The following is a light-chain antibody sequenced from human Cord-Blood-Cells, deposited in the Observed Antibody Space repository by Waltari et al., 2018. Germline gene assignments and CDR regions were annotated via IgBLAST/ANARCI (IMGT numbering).Light chain of an antibody. J-gene: IGKJ3*01. CDR1: QSVSSY. CDR2: DAS. CDR3: QQRSNWPPFT. Sequence: EIVLTQSTATLSLSPGERATLSCRASQSVSSYLAWYQQKPGQAPRLLIYDASNRATGIPARFSGSWSGTDFTLTISSLEPEDFAVYYCQQRSNWPPFTFGPGTKVYIK. V-gene: IGKV3-11*01.